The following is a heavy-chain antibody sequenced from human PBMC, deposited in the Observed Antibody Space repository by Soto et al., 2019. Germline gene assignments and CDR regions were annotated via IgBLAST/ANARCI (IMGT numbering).Heavy chain of an antibody. J-gene: IGHJ3*02. CDR1: GFTFSNYA. CDR2: ISGSGSST. D-gene: IGHD2-15*01. CDR3: ARRSPSWAFDI. V-gene: IGHV3-23*01. Sequence: EVQLLESGGGLVQPGGSLRLSCAASGFTFSNYAMNWVRQAPGKGLEWVSVISGSGSSTYYADSVKSRFSISRDHSKNTLYLQMSSLRADDTAVYYCARRSPSWAFDIWGQGTMVTVSS.